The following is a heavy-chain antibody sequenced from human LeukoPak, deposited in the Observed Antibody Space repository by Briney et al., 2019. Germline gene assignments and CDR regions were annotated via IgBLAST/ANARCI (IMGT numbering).Heavy chain of an antibody. V-gene: IGHV4-59*01. CDR3: ARSLSRYDYVWGSYRYTSFWSDP. D-gene: IGHD3-16*02. CDR1: GGSISSYY. CDR2: IYYSGST. J-gene: IGHJ5*02. Sequence: PSETLSLTCTVSGGSISSYYWSWIRQPPGKGLEWIGYIYYSGSTNYNPSLKSRVTISVDTSKNQFSLKLSSVTAADTAVYYCARSLSRYDYVWGSYRYTSFWSDPWGQGTLVTVSS.